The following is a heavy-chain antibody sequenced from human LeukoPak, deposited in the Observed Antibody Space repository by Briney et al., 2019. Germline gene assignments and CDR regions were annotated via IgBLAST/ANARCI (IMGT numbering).Heavy chain of an antibody. Sequence: GGSLRLSCTASGFSFETYGMLWVHQAPGKGLEWVAVIAYDGSNKYHADSVKGRFTISRDNSKNTLYLQMNSLRGEDTAVYYCAKEKAIATINHGLDVWGQGTTVTVSS. V-gene: IGHV3-30*18. CDR3: AKEKAIATINHGLDV. J-gene: IGHJ6*02. CDR2: IAYDGSNK. D-gene: IGHD1-1*01. CDR1: GFSFETYG.